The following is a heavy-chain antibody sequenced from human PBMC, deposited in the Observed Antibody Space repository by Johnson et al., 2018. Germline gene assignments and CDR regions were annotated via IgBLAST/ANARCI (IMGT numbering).Heavy chain of an antibody. V-gene: IGHV3-64*01. CDR2: ISSTGGST. CDR3: ARGSDYGDYWAGAFDV. Sequence: VQLVEAGGGLVEPGGSLRLSCVASGFTFSNYDMHWVRQAQGQGLEYVSAISSTGGSTYYANSVKGSFTIPGDNSKHTLYLQMGIVRAEDMAVYYCARGSDYGDYWAGAFDVWGQGTMVTVSS. J-gene: IGHJ3*01. CDR1: GFTFSNYD. D-gene: IGHD4-17*01.